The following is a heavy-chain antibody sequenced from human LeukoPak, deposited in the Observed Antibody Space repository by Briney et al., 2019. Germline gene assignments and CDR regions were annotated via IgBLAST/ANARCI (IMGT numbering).Heavy chain of an antibody. CDR3: ARVLIYCGGDCYFFVRTDYYYMDV. CDR1: GYTFTSYG. CDR2: ISAYNGNT. V-gene: IGHV1-18*01. J-gene: IGHJ6*03. Sequence: GASVKVSCKASGYTFTSYGISWVLQAPGQGLEWMGWISAYNGNTNYAQKLQGRVTMTTDTSTSTAYMELRSLRSDDTAVYYCARVLIYCGGDCYFFVRTDYYYMDVWGKGTTVTVSS. D-gene: IGHD2-21*01.